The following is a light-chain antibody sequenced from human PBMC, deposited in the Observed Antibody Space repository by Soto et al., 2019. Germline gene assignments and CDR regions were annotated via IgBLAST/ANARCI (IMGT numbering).Light chain of an antibody. J-gene: IGKJ1*01. CDR2: DAS. V-gene: IGKV1-5*01. CDR1: QNINTW. Sequence: DIQMTQSPSTLSASVGDRVTITCRASQNINTWLAWFQQKPGKAPKILIFDASSVESGVPSRFSGSGSGTEFTPTISSLQPDDFATYYCQHYNSYSEAFGQGTKVDIK. CDR3: QHYNSYSEA.